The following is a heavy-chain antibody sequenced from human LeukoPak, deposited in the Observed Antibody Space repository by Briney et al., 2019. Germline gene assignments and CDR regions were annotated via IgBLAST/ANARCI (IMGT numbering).Heavy chain of an antibody. CDR2: ISYDGSNK. V-gene: IGHV3-30-3*01. CDR1: GFTFSSYA. Sequence: GGSLRLSCAASGFTFSSYAMHWVCKAPGTGLEWVAVISYDGSNKNYAESVEGRFTISRDNSKNTLYLQMNSLRAEDTAVYYCARGVRDYGDYPFDYWGQGTLVTVSS. J-gene: IGHJ4*02. CDR3: ARGVRDYGDYPFDY. D-gene: IGHD4-17*01.